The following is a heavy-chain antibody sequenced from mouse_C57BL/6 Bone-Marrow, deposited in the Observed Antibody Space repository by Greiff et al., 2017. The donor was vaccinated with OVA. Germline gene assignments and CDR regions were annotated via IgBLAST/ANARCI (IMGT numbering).Heavy chain of an antibody. J-gene: IGHJ1*03. V-gene: IGHV1-59*01. D-gene: IGHD1-1*01. Sequence: VKLQQPGAELVRPGTSVKLSCKASGYTFTSYWMHWVKQRPGQGLEWIGVIDPSDSYTNYNQKFKGKATLTVDTSSSTAYMQLSSLTSEDSAVYYCARGGAYLLLQSYWYFDVWGTGTTVTVSS. CDR2: IDPSDSYT. CDR1: GYTFTSYW. CDR3: ARGGAYLLLQSYWYFDV.